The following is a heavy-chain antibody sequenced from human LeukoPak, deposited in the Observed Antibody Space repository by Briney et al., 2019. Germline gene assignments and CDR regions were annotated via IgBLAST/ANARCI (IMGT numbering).Heavy chain of an antibody. CDR3: ARRGRDFWSGYPFDY. CDR1: GGSISSGGYY. V-gene: IGHV4-30-2*01. CDR2: INHSGST. D-gene: IGHD3-3*01. Sequence: SQTLSLTCTVSGGSISSGGYYWSWIRQPPGKGLEWIGEINHSGSTNYNPSLKSRVTISVDTSKNQFSLKLSSVTAADTAVYYCARRGRDFWSGYPFDYWGQGTLVTVSS. J-gene: IGHJ4*02.